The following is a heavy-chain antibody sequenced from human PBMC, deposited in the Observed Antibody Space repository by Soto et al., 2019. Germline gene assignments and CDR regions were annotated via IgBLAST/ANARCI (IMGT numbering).Heavy chain of an antibody. CDR1: GLTFSTYG. Sequence: GGSLRLSCAASGLTFSTYGMHWVRQAPGKGLEWVAVIWFDGSNKYYADSVKGRFTISRDNSRNTLYLQMNSLRAEDTAVYYCARGRIYGYYYYVMDVWGQGTSVTVSS. D-gene: IGHD2-15*01. CDR2: IWFDGSNK. V-gene: IGHV3-33*01. J-gene: IGHJ6*02. CDR3: ARGRIYGYYYYVMDV.